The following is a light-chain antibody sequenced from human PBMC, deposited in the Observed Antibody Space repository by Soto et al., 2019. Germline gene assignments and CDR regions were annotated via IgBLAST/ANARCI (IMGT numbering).Light chain of an antibody. V-gene: IGKV3-15*01. Sequence: IVMTQSAAILSVSPGERATLSCRASQSVTSNLAWYQQKPGQAPRLLIYAASTRATGIPARFSGSGSGTEVTLTSSSPQSAEFAVYYWEQYHNWPYTFGQGTKLDIK. J-gene: IGKJ2*01. CDR1: QSVTSN. CDR3: EQYHNWPYT. CDR2: AAS.